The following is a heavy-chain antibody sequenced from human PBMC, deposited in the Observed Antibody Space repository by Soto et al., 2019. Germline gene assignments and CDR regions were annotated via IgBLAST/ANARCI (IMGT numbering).Heavy chain of an antibody. CDR1: VGSISISIYY. J-gene: IGHJ4*02. D-gene: IGHD3-10*01. CDR3: ARPGGY. Sequence: SETLSFTCTFSVGSISISIYYWGWIRQPPGKGLEWIGSIYYSGSTYYNPSLKSRVTISVDTSKNQFSLKLSSVTAADTAVYYCARPGGYWGQGTMVTVSS. CDR2: IYYSGST. V-gene: IGHV4-39*01.